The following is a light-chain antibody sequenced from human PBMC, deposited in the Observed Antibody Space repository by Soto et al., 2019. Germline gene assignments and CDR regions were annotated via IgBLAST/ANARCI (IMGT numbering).Light chain of an antibody. CDR3: QQYNTLSGT. Sequence: DIQMTQSPSTLSASVGDRVTITCRASQTITTWLAWYQQKPGKAPKLLIYDASTLENGVPSRFSGSGFGTEFSLTISSLQPDDSATYYCQQYNTLSGTFG. J-gene: IGKJ1*01. CDR2: DAS. V-gene: IGKV1-5*01. CDR1: QTITTW.